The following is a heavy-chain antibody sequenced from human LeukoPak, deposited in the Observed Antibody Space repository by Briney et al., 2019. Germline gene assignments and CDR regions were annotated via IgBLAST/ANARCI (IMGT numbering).Heavy chain of an antibody. CDR1: GGSISSNNW. CDR2: IYHSGSP. J-gene: IGHJ4*02. D-gene: IGHD1-1*01. CDR3: ARVNINNWHSCDY. V-gene: IGHV4-4*02. Sequence: PSETLSLTCAVSGGSISSNNWWGWVRQPPGKGLEWIGEIYHSGSPNYNPSLKSRVTVSVDKSRNHFSLNLSSVTAADTAVYYCARVNINNWHSCDYWGQGTLVTVSS.